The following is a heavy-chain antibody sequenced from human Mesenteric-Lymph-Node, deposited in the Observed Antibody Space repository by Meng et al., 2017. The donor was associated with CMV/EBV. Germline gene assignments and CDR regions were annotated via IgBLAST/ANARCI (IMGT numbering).Heavy chain of an antibody. CDR2: ISAYNGNT. CDR1: GYTFTSYG. J-gene: IGHJ4*02. CDR3: AREPPYSGSYFD. V-gene: IGHV1-18*04. D-gene: IGHD1-26*01. Sequence: SCKASGYTFTSYGIRWVRQAPGQGLEWMGWISAYNGNTNYAQKLQGRVTMTTDTSTSTAYMELRSLRSDDTAVYYCAREPPYSGSYFDWGQGTLVTVSS.